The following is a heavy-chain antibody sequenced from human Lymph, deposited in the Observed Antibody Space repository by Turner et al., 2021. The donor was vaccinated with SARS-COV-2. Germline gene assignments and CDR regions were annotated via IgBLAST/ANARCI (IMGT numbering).Heavy chain of an antibody. CDR3: AKEGLSGRRLQFVPYFAY. Sequence: EVQLVESGGGVVQPGGSLRLSCAASGFTFDDYAMHWVRQAPGKGLEWVSRISGDGGRTYYADSVKGRFTISRDDSKNSLYLQINSLRTEDTALYYCAKEGLSGRRLQFVPYFAYWGQGTLVSVSS. D-gene: IGHD5-12*01. CDR2: ISGDGGRT. V-gene: IGHV3-43*02. CDR1: GFTFDDYA. J-gene: IGHJ4*02.